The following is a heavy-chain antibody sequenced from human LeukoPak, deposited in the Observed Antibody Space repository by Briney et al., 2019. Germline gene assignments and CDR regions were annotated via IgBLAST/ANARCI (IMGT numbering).Heavy chain of an antibody. CDR3: ASRNEYSSSSTDYFGY. CDR2: IIPIFGTA. J-gene: IGHJ4*02. CDR1: GGTFSSYA. Sequence: ASVKVSCKASGGTFSSYAISWVRQAPGQGLEWMGGIIPIFGTANYAQKFQGRVTITADESTSTAYMELSSLRSEDTAVYYCASRNEYSSSSTDYFGYWGQGTLVTVSS. V-gene: IGHV1-69*13. D-gene: IGHD6-6*01.